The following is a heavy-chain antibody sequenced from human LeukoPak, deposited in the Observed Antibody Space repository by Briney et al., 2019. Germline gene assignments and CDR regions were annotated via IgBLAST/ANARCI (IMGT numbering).Heavy chain of an antibody. D-gene: IGHD4-17*01. V-gene: IGHV4-34*01. CDR3: ARDRAIPHYGDYLNHFDY. CDR1: GGSFSGYY. Sequence: SETLSLTCAVYGGSFSGYYWSWIRQPPGKGLEWIGEINHSGSTNYNPSLKSRVTISVDTSKNQFSLNLSSVTAADTAVYYCARDRAIPHYGDYLNHFDYWGQGTLVTVSS. CDR2: INHSGST. J-gene: IGHJ4*02.